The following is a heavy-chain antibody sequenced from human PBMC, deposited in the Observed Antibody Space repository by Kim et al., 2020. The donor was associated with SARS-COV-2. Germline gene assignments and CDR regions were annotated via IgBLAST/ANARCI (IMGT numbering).Heavy chain of an antibody. CDR2: IDWADDT. D-gene: IGHD3-22*01. CDR3: ARIAIDYYDSSGYDI. Sequence: SGPTLVKPTQTLTLTCTFSGFSLSTSGMCVSWIRQPPGKALEWLARIDWADDTYYSTSLKTRLTISKDTSKNQVVLTMTNMDPVDTATYYCARIAIDYYDSSGYDIWGKGTMVTVSS. CDR1: GFSLSTSGMC. V-gene: IGHV2-70*11. J-gene: IGHJ3*02.